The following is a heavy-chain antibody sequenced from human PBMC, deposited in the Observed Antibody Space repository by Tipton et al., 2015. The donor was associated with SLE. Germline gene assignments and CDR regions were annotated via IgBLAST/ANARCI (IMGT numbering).Heavy chain of an antibody. CDR1: GGSISSGYYF. D-gene: IGHD3-3*01. CDR2: IYVSGGT. J-gene: IGHJ5*02. V-gene: IGHV4-61*02. CDR3: AKDSGDYDFGQDP. Sequence: TLSLTCTVSGGSISSGYYFWSWIRQPAGKGLEWIGRIYVSGGTNYNPSLKSRVSISIDTSKNQFSLNQSSVTAADTAVYCCAKDSGDYDFGQDPWGRGTLVTVSS.